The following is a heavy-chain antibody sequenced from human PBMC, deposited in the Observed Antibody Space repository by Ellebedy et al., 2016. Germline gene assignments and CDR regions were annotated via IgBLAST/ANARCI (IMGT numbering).Heavy chain of an antibody. CDR1: RYTFTSYD. J-gene: IGHJ6*03. CDR3: AKDALPAAKWDYMDV. CDR2: ISAYNGNT. Sequence: ASVKVSXKASRYTFTSYDINWVRQATGQGLEWMGWISAYNGNTNYAQKLQGRVTMTTDTSTSTAYMELRSLRSDDTAVYYCAKDALPAAKWDYMDVWGKGTTVTVSS. V-gene: IGHV1-18*01. D-gene: IGHD2-2*01.